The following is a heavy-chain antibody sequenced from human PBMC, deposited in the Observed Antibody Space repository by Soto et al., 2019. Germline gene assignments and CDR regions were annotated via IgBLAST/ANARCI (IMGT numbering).Heavy chain of an antibody. CDR1: GGSISSSSYY. CDR3: ASQQLVHYYYGMDV. Sequence: SETLSLTCTVSGGSISSSSYYWGLFRQPPGKGLEWIGSIYYSGSTYYNPSLKSRVTISVDTSKNQFSLKLSSVTAADTAVYYCASQQLVHYYYGMDVCGQGTTVT. V-gene: IGHV4-39*01. D-gene: IGHD6-13*01. J-gene: IGHJ6*02. CDR2: IYYSGST.